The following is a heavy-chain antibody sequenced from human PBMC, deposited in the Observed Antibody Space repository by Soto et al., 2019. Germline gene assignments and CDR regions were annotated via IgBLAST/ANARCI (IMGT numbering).Heavy chain of an antibody. D-gene: IGHD6-19*01. J-gene: IGHJ4*02. V-gene: IGHV3-33*01. CDR3: ARSFRQWLVDS. Sequence: ALRLSCAASGFTFSSYDMHWVRQAPGKGLEWVGIIWYDGSNKYYADSVKGRFTISRDNSKNTLYLEVNSLRPDDTAVYYCARSFRQWLVDSGGQGALVTVSS. CDR2: IWYDGSNK. CDR1: GFTFSSYD.